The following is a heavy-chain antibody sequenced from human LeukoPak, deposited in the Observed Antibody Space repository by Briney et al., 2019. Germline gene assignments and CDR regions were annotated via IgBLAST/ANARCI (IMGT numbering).Heavy chain of an antibody. V-gene: IGHV3-48*01. J-gene: IGHJ4*02. CDR2: IRSESSST. Sequence: PGGSLRLSCAASGFTFSRYTMNWVRQAPGKELEWISNIRSESSSTTYADSVKGRFTISRDNAKNSLYLQINSLRAEDTAVNYCVRDLNWAFDYWGQGTLVTVSS. CDR1: GFTFSRYT. D-gene: IGHD3-16*01. CDR3: VRDLNWAFDY.